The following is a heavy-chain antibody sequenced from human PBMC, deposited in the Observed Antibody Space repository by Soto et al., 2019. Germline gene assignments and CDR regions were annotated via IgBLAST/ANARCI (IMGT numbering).Heavy chain of an antibody. CDR3: IQSRCGGDCLQSYASHYYYGMDV. CDR2: IYWDDDK. V-gene: IGHV2-5*02. D-gene: IGHD2-21*02. Sequence: QTTLKESGPTLVKPTQTLTLTCTFSGFSLSTSGVGVGWIRQPPGKALEWLALIYWDDDKRYSPSLRSRLTISNDTSKNQVVLTMTNMDPVDTATYYCIQSRCGGDCLQSYASHYYYGMDVWGQGTTVTVSS. J-gene: IGHJ6*02. CDR1: GFSLSTSGVG.